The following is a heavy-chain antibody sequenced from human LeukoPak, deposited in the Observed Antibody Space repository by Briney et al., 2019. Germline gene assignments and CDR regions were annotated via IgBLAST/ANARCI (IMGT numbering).Heavy chain of an antibody. D-gene: IGHD2/OR15-2a*01. CDR2: IYYSGST. CDR3: ARVSNDAFDI. V-gene: IGHV4-39*07. J-gene: IGHJ3*02. Sequence: PSETLSLTCTVSGGSISSSSYYWGWIRQPPGKGLEWIGSIYYSGSTYYDPSLKSRLTISVDTSKNQFSLKLSSVTAADTAVYYCARVSNDAFDIWGQGTMVTVSS. CDR1: GGSISSSSYY.